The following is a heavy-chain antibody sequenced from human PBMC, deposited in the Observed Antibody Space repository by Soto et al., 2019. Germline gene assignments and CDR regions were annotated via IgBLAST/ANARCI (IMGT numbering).Heavy chain of an antibody. CDR2: ISGSGGST. CDR1: GFTFSSYA. J-gene: IGHJ4*02. D-gene: IGHD3-10*01. CDR3: AKGGVSGYYFDY. V-gene: IGHV3-23*01. Sequence: EVQLLESGGGLVQPGGSLRLSCAASGFTFSSYAMSWVRQAPGKGLDWVSAISGSGGSTYYADSVKGRFTISRDNSKNTLYLQMNSLRAEDTAIYYCAKGGVSGYYFDYWGQGTLVTVSS.